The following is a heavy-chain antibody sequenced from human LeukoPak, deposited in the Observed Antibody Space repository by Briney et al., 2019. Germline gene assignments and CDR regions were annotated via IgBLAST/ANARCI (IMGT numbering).Heavy chain of an antibody. CDR3: ASESTRNWFDP. CDR2: IYYSGST. V-gene: IGHV4-59*01. CDR1: GGSISSYY. Sequence: SETLSLTCTASGGSISSYYWSWIRQPPGKGLEWIGYIYYSGSTNYNPSLKSRVTISVDTSKNQFSLKLSSVTAADTAVYYCASESTRNWFDPWGQGTLVTVSS. J-gene: IGHJ5*02.